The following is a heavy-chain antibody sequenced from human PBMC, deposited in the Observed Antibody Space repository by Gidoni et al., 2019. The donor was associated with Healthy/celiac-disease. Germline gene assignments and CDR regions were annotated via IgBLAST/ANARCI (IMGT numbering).Heavy chain of an antibody. D-gene: IGHD3-3*01. CDR3: ARHGVFNTIFGVVIPPAYYYGMDV. J-gene: IGHJ6*02. V-gene: IGHV4-39*01. Sequence: QLQLQESGPGLVKPSETLSLTCTVSGGSLSSSSYYRGWIRQPPGKGLEWIGSIYYSGSTYHNPSLKSRVTISVDTSKNQFSLKLSSVTAADTAVYYCARHGVFNTIFGVVIPPAYYYGMDVWGQGTTVTVSS. CDR2: IYYSGST. CDR1: GGSLSSSSYY.